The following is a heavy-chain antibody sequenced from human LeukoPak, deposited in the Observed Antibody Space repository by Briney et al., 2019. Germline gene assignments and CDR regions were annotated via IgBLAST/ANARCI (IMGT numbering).Heavy chain of an antibody. CDR2: IWYDGSNK. J-gene: IGHJ4*02. V-gene: IGHV3-33*01. CDR3: ARGGYDFQYYFDY. CDR1: GFTFSSYG. Sequence: AGRSLRLSCAASGFTFSSYGMHWVRQAPGKGLEWVAVIWYDGSNKYYADSVKGRFTISRDNSKNTLYLQMNSLRAEDTAVYYCARGGYDFQYYFDYWGQGNLVTVSS. D-gene: IGHD5-12*01.